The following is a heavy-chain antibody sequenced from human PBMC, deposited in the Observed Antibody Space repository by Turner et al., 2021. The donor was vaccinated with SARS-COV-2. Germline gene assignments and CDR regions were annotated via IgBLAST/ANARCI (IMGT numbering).Heavy chain of an antibody. J-gene: IGHJ4*02. D-gene: IGHD3-22*01. CDR2: ISVSGGST. V-gene: IGHV3-23*01. CDR1: GFTFSSYA. Sequence: EVQLLESGGGLVQPGGSLRFSCASPGFTFSSYAMSGVRQAPGKGRVWVSAISVSGGSTYYADSVKGRFTISRDNSKNTLYLQMNSLRAEDTAVYYCAKADRVMIVVVITLFDYWGQGTLVTVSS. CDR3: AKADRVMIVVVITLFDY.